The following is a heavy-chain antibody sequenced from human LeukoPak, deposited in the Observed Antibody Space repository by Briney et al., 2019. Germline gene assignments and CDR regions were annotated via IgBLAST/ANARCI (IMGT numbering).Heavy chain of an antibody. D-gene: IGHD3-22*01. CDR1: GYTFTVYY. J-gene: IGHJ4*02. CDR2: INPNSSGT. V-gene: IGHV1-2*02. Sequence: GASVKVSCKASGYTFTVYYMHWVRQAPGQGLEWMGWINPNSSGTNYAQKFQGRVTMTRDTSISTAYMELSRLRSDDTAVYYCARVYPYYDSSGYFDYWGQGTLVTVSS. CDR3: ARVYPYYDSSGYFDY.